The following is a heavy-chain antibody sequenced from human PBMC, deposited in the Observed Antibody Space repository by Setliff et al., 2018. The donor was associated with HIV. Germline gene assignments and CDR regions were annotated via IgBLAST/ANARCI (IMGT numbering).Heavy chain of an antibody. J-gene: IGHJ4*02. CDR1: GLRFSSYE. Sequence: PGGSLRLSCAASGLRFSSYEMHWVRQAPGKGLEWVAFVHQDGSPTKYGESVKGRFTVSRDNAKNSVDLQMNSLRVEDTAVYYCVTFIVYGAGPDCWGQGTLVTVSS. CDR2: VHQDGSPT. V-gene: IGHV3-30*02. CDR3: VTFIVYGAGPDC. D-gene: IGHD1-26*01.